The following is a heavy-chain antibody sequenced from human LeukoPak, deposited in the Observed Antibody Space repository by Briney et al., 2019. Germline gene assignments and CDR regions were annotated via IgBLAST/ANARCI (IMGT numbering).Heavy chain of an antibody. CDR2: ISYDGSNK. V-gene: IGHV3-30-3*01. CDR1: GFTFSSYA. D-gene: IGHD3-22*01. J-gene: IGHJ4*02. CDR3: ASGQDSSGYYRIYDY. Sequence: GGSLRLSCAASGFTFSSYAMHWVRQAPGKGLGWVAVISYDGSNKYYADSVKGRFTISRDNSKNTLYLQMNSLRAEDTAVYYCASGQDSSGYYRIYDYWGQGTLVTVSS.